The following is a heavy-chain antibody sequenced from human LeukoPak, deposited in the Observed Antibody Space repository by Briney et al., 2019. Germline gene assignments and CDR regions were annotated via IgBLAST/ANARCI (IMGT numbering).Heavy chain of an antibody. V-gene: IGHV3-30-3*01. CDR3: ARYRGSWSAFDY. D-gene: IGHD4-11*01. CDR1: GFTFSSYA. CDR2: ISYDGSNK. Sequence: PGGSLRLSCAASGFTFSSYAMHWVRQAPGKGLEWVAVISYDGSNKYYADSVKGRFTISRDNSKNTLYLQMNSLRAEDTAVYYCARYRGSWSAFDYWGQGTLVTVSS. J-gene: IGHJ4*02.